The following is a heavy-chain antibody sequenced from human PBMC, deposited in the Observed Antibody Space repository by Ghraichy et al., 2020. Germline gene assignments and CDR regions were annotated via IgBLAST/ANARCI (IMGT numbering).Heavy chain of an antibody. CDR1: GFTFSNYA. CDR2: IGSGGATT. Sequence: GGSLRLSCAASGFTFSNYAMTWVRQAPGKGLQWVSIIGSGGATTYYADSVKGRFTISRDNSKNTLYLQMNSLRAEDTAVYFCARSTVTTKFYFDYWGQGTLVTVSS. V-gene: IGHV3-23*01. J-gene: IGHJ4*02. CDR3: ARSTVTTKFYFDY. D-gene: IGHD4-17*01.